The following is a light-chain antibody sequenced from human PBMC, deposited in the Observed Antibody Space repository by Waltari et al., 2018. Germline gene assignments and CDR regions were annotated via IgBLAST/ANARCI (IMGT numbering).Light chain of an antibody. CDR3: QQYDTLPRT. Sequence: DIQMYKSPSSLSASVGDRVTITCQASQDITKYLNWYQQKPGEAPKVMISDASNLERGVPSRFSGSGSGTDFTFTISSLQTEDIATYYCQQYDTLPRTFGGGTKVEIK. CDR1: QDITKY. J-gene: IGKJ4*01. CDR2: DAS. V-gene: IGKV1-33*01.